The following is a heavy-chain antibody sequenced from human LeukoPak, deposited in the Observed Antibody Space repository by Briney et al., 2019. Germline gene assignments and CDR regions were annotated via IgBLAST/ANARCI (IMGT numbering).Heavy chain of an antibody. J-gene: IGHJ4*02. D-gene: IGHD3/OR15-3a*01. CDR3: AHQYYAISYGFWDTGLDH. V-gene: IGHV2-5*01. CDR1: GFTLSTRGVG. Sequence: YGPTLVKPTQTLTLTCTFSGFTLSTRGVGVAWIRQLPGKALEWLALFYGNDDKRYSPSVKSTLTITKDTSKHQVVLTLANIDPVDTGTYYCAHQYYAISYGFWDTGLDHWGQGTLVTVSS. CDR2: FYGNDDK.